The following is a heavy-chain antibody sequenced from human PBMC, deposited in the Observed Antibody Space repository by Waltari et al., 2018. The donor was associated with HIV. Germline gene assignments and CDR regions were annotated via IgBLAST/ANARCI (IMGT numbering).Heavy chain of an antibody. D-gene: IGHD3-3*01. CDR1: GFTFSNYA. CDR3: AKDRAAVIIIPNFDY. J-gene: IGHJ4*02. Sequence: EVQLLESGGGLVQPGGSLRISCAASGFTFSNYAMIWVRQAPGKGLDGVSAISGSAVTTYYADPVKGRFTISRDNSKNTLYLQMNSLRADDTAVYYCAKDRAAVIIIPNFDYWGQGTLVTVSS. V-gene: IGHV3-23*01. CDR2: ISGSAVTT.